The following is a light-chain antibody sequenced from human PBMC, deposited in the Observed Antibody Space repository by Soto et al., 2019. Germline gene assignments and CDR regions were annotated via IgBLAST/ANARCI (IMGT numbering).Light chain of an antibody. CDR1: QTVRTNY. CDR3: QQYSDSPLT. V-gene: IGKV3-20*01. J-gene: IGKJ4*01. CDR2: GAS. Sequence: IVLPQSPGTLSLSPGERATLSCRASQTVRTNYLAWFQHKPGQAPRLLIYGASSRATGIPDRFSGSGSGTDFTLTINRLEPEDFAVYFCQQYSDSPLTFGGGTKVEIK.